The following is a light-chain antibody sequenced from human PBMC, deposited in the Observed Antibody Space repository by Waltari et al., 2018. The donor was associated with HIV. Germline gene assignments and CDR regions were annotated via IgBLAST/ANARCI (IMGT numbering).Light chain of an antibody. V-gene: IGLV1-47*01. Sequence: HSVLTQPPSPSGTPGQTVTISQSRRTSTIGHYYVYWYPQLPGTAPKLLIYRNNQRPSGVPDRFSGSKSGTSASLAISGLRSEDEADYYCAAWDGSHVVFGGGTKLTVL. J-gene: IGLJ2*01. CDR1: TSTIGHYY. CDR2: RNN. CDR3: AAWDGSHVV.